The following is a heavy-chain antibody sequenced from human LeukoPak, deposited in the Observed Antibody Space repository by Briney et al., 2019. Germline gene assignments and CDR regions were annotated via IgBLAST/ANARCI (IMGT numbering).Heavy chain of an antibody. CDR1: GFTFSSYA. D-gene: IGHD3-3*01. J-gene: IGHJ3*02. CDR3: ARAERFLEWDDAFDI. Sequence: GGSLRLSCAASGFTFSSYAMSWVRQAPGKGLEWVSSISSSSSYIYYVDSVKGRFTISRDNAKNSLFLQMNSLRPEDTAVYYCARAERFLEWDDAFDIWGQGTMVTVSS. V-gene: IGHV3-21*06. CDR2: ISSSSSYI.